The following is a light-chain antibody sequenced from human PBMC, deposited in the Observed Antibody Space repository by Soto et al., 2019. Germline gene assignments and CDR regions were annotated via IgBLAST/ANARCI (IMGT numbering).Light chain of an antibody. Sequence: QSVLTQPPSASGTPGQRVIISGSGSSSNVGSSIVNWYQQLPGAAPKLLIYSNNQRPSGVSDRFSGSKSGTSASLAISGLQSEDEADYYCAAWDDSLDGQVFGGGTKLTVL. CDR3: AAWDDSLDGQV. J-gene: IGLJ2*01. CDR1: SSNVGSSI. V-gene: IGLV1-44*01. CDR2: SNN.